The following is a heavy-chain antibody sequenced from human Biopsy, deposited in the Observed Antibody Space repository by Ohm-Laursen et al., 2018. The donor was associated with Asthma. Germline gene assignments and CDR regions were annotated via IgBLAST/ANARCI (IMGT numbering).Heavy chain of an antibody. CDR3: ARKAGSCISRTCYSLDF. V-gene: IGHV1-69*01. D-gene: IGHD2-2*01. J-gene: IGHJ4*02. CDR2: INSVFGTT. CDR1: GGTFNTYV. Sequence: FSVKVSCKSLGGTFNTYVIGWVRQAPGQGLEWMGGINSVFGTTTYPQKFQDRVTITADDSTSTVYMELSSLGSEDTAVYYCARKAGSCISRTCYSLDFWGQGTLVTVSS.